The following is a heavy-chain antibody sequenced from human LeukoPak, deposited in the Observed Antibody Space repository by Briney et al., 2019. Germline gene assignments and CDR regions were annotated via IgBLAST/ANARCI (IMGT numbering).Heavy chain of an antibody. J-gene: IGHJ4*02. CDR2: ISSGGSTI. Sequence: GGSLRLSCAVSGFTFSDYYMSWIRQAPGKGLEWVSYISSGGSTISHADSVKGRFTISRDNAEDSLYLQMNSLRAEDTAVYYCARRAAAGGCFDYWGQGTLVTVSS. V-gene: IGHV3-11*01. D-gene: IGHD6-13*01. CDR3: ARRAAAGGCFDY. CDR1: GFTFSDYY.